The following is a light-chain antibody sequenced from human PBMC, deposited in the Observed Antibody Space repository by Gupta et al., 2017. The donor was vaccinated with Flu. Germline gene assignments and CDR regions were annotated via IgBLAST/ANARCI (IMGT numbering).Light chain of an antibody. V-gene: IGKV2-30*02. CDR2: KVS. CDR3: MQGVHWTYT. CDR1: QRLVHSDGNTY. J-gene: IGKJ2*01. Sequence: VTLGQPASISCRSSQRLVHSDGNTYLNWFQQRPGQSPRRLIYKVSNRDSGVPDRISGSGSGADFTLKISGVEAEDVGIYYCMQGVHWTYTFGQGTKLEIK.